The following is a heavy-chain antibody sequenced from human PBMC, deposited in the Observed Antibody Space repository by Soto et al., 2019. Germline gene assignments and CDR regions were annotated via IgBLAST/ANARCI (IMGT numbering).Heavy chain of an antibody. Sequence: QVQLQESGPGLVKPSQTLSLTCTVSGGSISSGGYYWSWIRQHPGKGLEWIGYIYYSGSTYYNPSLKSRVTISVDTSKNQFSLKLSSVTAADTAVYYCARTLVPAAMDPKYYFDYWGQGTLVTVSS. J-gene: IGHJ4*02. CDR2: IYYSGST. CDR3: ARTLVPAAMDPKYYFDY. D-gene: IGHD2-2*01. V-gene: IGHV4-31*03. CDR1: GGSISSGGYY.